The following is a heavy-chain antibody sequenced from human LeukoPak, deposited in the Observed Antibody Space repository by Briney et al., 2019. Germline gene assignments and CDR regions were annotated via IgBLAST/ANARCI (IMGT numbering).Heavy chain of an antibody. Sequence: PSETLSLTCTVSGGSISSYYWSWIRLPPGKGLEWIGYTYYTGATYYNPSLKSRVTISLDTSKNQSSLKLSSVTAADAAVYYCARAGYSYGTGYYFDYWGQGALVTVSS. J-gene: IGHJ4*02. CDR3: ARAGYSYGTGYYFDY. D-gene: IGHD5-18*01. V-gene: IGHV4-59*01. CDR2: TYYTGAT. CDR1: GGSISSYY.